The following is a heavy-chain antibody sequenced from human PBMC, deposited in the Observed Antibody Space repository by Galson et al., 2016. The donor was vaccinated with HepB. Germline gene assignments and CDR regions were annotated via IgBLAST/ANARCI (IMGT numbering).Heavy chain of an antibody. CDR3: AKDTSWVLDF. V-gene: IGHV3-23*01. Sequence: SLRLSCAASGFSFSSYATSWVRQAPGKGLEWVSAIVDSGVTTYYADSVRGRFTISRDNSKSTLYLQMNSLRAEDTAVYYCAKDTSWVLDFWGQGNLVTVSS. D-gene: IGHD3-16*01. CDR2: IVDSGVTT. J-gene: IGHJ4*02. CDR1: GFSFSSYA.